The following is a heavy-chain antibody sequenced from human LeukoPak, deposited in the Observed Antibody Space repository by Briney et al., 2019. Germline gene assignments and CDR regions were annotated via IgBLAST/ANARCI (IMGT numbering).Heavy chain of an antibody. CDR3: AKGASDDFWSGYYSDY. CDR1: GFTFSSSA. Sequence: GGSLRLSCAASGFTFSSSAMSWVRQVPGKGLEWVSGISASGGSTSYADSVRGRFTISRDNSKNTLYLQMNSLRAEDTAVYYCAKGASDDFWSGYYSDYWGQGTLVTVSS. CDR2: ISASGGST. J-gene: IGHJ4*02. D-gene: IGHD3-3*01. V-gene: IGHV3-23*01.